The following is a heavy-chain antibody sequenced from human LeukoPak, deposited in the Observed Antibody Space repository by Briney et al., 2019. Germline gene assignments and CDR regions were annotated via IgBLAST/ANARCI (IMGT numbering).Heavy chain of an antibody. CDR2: IYSGGGT. CDR1: GFSVSNDY. J-gene: IGHJ4*02. V-gene: IGHV3-53*01. CDR3: ARATN. Sequence: PGGSLRLSCAVSGFSVSNDYMSWVRQAPGEGLEWVSVIYSGGGTGYADSVKGRFTISRDNSKNTLYLQMNSLRAEDTAVYYCARATNWGQGTLVTVSS.